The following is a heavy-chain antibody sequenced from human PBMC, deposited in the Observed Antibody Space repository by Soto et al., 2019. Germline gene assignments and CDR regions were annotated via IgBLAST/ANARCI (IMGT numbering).Heavy chain of an antibody. D-gene: IGHD6-13*01. Sequence: QVQLVQSGAEVKKPGSSVKVSCKASGGAFNSSGISWVRQARGQGLDWMGGIIPLFGTTNFARKFKGRVTITADESTSTVYMHLSSLTFDDTAVYYCARVRGSSWYNWFDLWGQGTRVPVSS. CDR3: ARVRGSSWYNWFDL. V-gene: IGHV1-69*01. CDR1: GGAFNSSG. CDR2: IIPLFGTT. J-gene: IGHJ5*02.